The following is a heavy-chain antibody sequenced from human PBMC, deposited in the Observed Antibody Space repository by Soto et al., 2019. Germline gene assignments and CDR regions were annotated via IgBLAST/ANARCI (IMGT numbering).Heavy chain of an antibody. CDR2: IFHNGTT. CDR1: GYSITNVNW. CDR3: ARSPYADALDI. Sequence: SETLSLTCAVSGYSITNVNWWAWIRQPPGKGLEWIGYIFHNGTTHYNPSLKSRVTMSVDTSKNKFSLKVDSLTAEDTAVYYCARSPYADALDIWGQGTMVT. V-gene: IGHV4-28*01. D-gene: IGHD2-2*01. J-gene: IGHJ3*02.